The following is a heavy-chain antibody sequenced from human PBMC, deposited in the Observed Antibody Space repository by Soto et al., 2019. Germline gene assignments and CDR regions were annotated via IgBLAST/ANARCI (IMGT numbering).Heavy chain of an antibody. D-gene: IGHD3-10*01. V-gene: IGHV4-34*01. CDR1: GGSFSGYY. Sequence: QVQLQQWGAGLLKPSETLSLTCAVYGGSFSGYYWSWIRQPPGKGLEWIGEINHSGSTNYNPSLNSRVTISVDTSKNQFSLKLSSVTAADTAVYYCARPQFLYYYGSGSRYGMDVWGQGTTVTVSS. CDR3: ARPQFLYYYGSGSRYGMDV. CDR2: INHSGST. J-gene: IGHJ6*02.